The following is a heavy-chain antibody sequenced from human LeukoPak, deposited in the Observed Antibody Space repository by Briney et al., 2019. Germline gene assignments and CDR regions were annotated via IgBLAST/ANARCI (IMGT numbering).Heavy chain of an antibody. CDR2: IYYSGST. J-gene: IGHJ4*02. D-gene: IGHD5-12*01. V-gene: IGHV4-39*01. CDR1: GGSISSSSYY. Sequence: SETLSLTCTVSGGSISSSSYYWGWIRQPLGKGLEWIGSIYYSGSTYYNPSLKSRVTISVDTSKNQFSLKLSSVTAADTAVYYCARHRDSITPGFFDYWGQGTLVTVSS. CDR3: ARHRDSITPGFFDY.